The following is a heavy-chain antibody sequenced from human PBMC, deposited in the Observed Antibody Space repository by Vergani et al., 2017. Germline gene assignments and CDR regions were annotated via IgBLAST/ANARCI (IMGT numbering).Heavy chain of an antibody. Sequence: EVQLVESGGGLVKPGGSLRLSCAASGFTFSSYSMNWVRQAPGKGLEWVSSISSSSSYIYYADSVKGRFTISRDNAKNSLYLQMNSLRAEDTAVYYCARRYCSGGSGYFDYWGQGTLVTVSS. V-gene: IGHV3-21*01. J-gene: IGHJ4*02. D-gene: IGHD2-15*01. CDR1: GFTFSSYS. CDR3: ARRYCSGGSGYFDY. CDR2: ISSSSSYI.